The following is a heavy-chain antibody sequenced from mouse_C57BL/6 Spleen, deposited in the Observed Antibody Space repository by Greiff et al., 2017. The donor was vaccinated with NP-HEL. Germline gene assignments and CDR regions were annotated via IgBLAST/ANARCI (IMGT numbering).Heavy chain of an antibody. CDR1: GYTFTDCE. D-gene: IGHD2-1*01. CDR2: IDPETGGT. J-gene: IGHJ2*01. V-gene: IGHV1-15*01. Sequence: QVQLKQSGAELVRPGASVTLSCKASGYTFTDCEMHWVKQTPVHGLEWIGAIDPETGGTAYNQKFKGKAILTADKSSSTAYMELRSLTSEDSAVYYCTRSVYYGNPYYFDYWGQGTTLTVSS. CDR3: TRSVYYGNPYYFDY.